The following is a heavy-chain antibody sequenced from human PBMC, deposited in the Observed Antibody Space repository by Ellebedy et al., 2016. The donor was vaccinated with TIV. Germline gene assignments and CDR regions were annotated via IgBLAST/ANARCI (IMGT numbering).Heavy chain of an antibody. CDR2: INPHNGGT. CDR3: AKGLLGELLGFDS. J-gene: IGHJ4*02. Sequence: ASVQVSCKASGYTFINSYIHWVRQAPGQGLEWLGWINPHNGGTNYALNFRGRVTMTTDMSINTAYMELSTLTFDDPAIYYCAKGLLGELLGFDSWGQGTLVAVSS. V-gene: IGHV1-2*02. CDR1: GYTFINSY. D-gene: IGHD1-26*01.